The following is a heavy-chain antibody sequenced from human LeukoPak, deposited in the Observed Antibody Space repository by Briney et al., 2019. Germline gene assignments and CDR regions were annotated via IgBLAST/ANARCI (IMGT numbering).Heavy chain of an antibody. CDR2: ITTSDGNT. D-gene: IGHD7-27*01. CDR3: AKDGGLWVSAHWGDS. V-gene: IGHV3-23*01. CDR1: GFAVSNNY. Sequence: GGSLRLSCAASGFAVSNNYMSWVRQAPGKGLEWVSTITTSDGNTYYADSVKGRFTVSRDNSKNTLFLQMNSLRAEDTAVYYCAKDGGLWVSAHWGDSWGRGTLVTVSS. J-gene: IGHJ4*02.